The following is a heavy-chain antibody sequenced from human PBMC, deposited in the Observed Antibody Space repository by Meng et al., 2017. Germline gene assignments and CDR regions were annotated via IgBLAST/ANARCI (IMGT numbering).Heavy chain of an antibody. CDR3: ARDRSCRSGSCNFPFDF. CDR1: GFTFSSYE. D-gene: IGHD2-15*01. J-gene: IGHJ4*02. Sequence: GGSLRLSCAASGFTFSSYEMNWVRQAPGKGLEWVSYISSSGSTIYYADSVKGRFTISRDNAKNSLYLQINSLRAEDTAVYYCARDRSCRSGSCNFPFDFWGQGTQVTVSS. CDR2: ISSSGSTI. V-gene: IGHV3-48*03.